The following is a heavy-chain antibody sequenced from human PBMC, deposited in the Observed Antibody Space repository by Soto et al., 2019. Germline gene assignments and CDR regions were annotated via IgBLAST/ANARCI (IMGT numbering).Heavy chain of an antibody. CDR3: ARQVRYCSNGVCHYWFDP. V-gene: IGHV4-31*03. Sequence: QVQLQESGPGLVKPSQTLSLTCTVSGGSINSGGHYWSWIRQHPGKGLEWIGYIYYSGSTDYNPSLKSRVTISADTSKNQFSLRLSSVTAADTAVYYCARQVRYCSNGVCHYWFDPWGQGTLVTVSS. D-gene: IGHD2-8*01. CDR2: IYYSGST. CDR1: GGSINSGGHY. J-gene: IGHJ5*02.